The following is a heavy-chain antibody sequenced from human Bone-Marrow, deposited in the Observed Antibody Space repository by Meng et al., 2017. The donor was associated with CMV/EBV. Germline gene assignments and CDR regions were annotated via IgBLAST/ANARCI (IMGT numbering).Heavy chain of an antibody. CDR3: ARGAVVVVPADRKYYYYGMDV. Sequence: SETLSLTCAVYGGSFSGYYWSWIRQPPGKGLEWIGEINHSGSTNYNPSLKSRVTISVDTSKNQFSLKLRSVTAADTAVYYCARGAVVVVPADRKYYYYGMDVWGQGTTVTVSS. J-gene: IGHJ6*02. D-gene: IGHD2-2*01. V-gene: IGHV4-34*01. CDR2: INHSGST. CDR1: GGSFSGYY.